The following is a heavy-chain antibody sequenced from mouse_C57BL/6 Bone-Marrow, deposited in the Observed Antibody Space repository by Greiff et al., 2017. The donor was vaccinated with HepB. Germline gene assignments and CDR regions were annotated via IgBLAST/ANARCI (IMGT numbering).Heavy chain of an antibody. V-gene: IGHV1-52*01. CDR2: IDPSDSET. J-gene: IGHJ3*01. CDR1: GYTFTSYW. D-gene: IGHD1-3*01. Sequence: QVHVKQPGAELVRPGSSVKLSCKASGYTFTSYWIHWVKQRPIQGLEWIGNIDPSDSETHYNQKFKDKATLTVDKSSSTAYMQLSSLTSEDSAVYYCARLLYAWFAYWGQGTLVTVSA. CDR3: ARLLYAWFAY.